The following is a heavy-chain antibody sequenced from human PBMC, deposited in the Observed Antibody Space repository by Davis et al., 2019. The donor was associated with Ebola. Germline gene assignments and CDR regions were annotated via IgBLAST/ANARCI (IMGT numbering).Heavy chain of an antibody. CDR2: FIPILGIA. Sequence: SVKVSCKASGGTFSSYAISWVRQAPGQGLEWMGRFIPILGIANYAQKFQGRVTITADKSTSTAYMELSSLRSEDTAVYYCARDLGIAVAGTGDYWGQGTLVTVSS. J-gene: IGHJ4*02. D-gene: IGHD6-19*01. CDR3: ARDLGIAVAGTGDY. V-gene: IGHV1-69*04. CDR1: GGTFSSYA.